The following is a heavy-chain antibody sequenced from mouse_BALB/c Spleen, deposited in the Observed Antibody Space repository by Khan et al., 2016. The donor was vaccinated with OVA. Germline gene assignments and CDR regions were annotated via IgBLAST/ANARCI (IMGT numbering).Heavy chain of an antibody. D-gene: IGHD1-1*01. CDR2: ISSGGTYT. CDR3: ARLAYYYNSEGFAY. Sequence: EVQVVESGGDLVKPGGSLKLSCVASGFTFSTYGMSWVRQTPDRGLEWVATISSGGTYTFYPDNVKGRFTISRDNANNTLYPQMSSLKSADTAMYYCARLAYYYNSEGFAYWGQGTLVTVSA. CDR1: GFTFSTYG. V-gene: IGHV5-6*01. J-gene: IGHJ3*01.